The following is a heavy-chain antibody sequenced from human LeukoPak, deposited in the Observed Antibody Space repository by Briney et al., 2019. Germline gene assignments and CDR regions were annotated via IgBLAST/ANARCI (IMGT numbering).Heavy chain of an antibody. V-gene: IGHV3-23*01. CDR3: AKLDYSSGRSFDY. Sequence: GRSLRLSCAASGFTFSSYGMHWVRQAPGKGLEWVSAISGSGGSTYYADSVKGRFTISRDNSRNTLYLQMNSLRAEDTAVYYCAKLDYSSGRSFDYWGQGTLVTVSS. CDR2: ISGSGGST. CDR1: GFTFSSYG. J-gene: IGHJ4*02. D-gene: IGHD3-10*01.